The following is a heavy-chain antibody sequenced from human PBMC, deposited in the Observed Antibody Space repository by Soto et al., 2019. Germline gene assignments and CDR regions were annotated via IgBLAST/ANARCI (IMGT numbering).Heavy chain of an antibody. CDR2: IYYSGNT. Sequence: SETLSLTCTVSGGSISSYYWSWIRQPPGKGLEWIGYIYYSGNTNYNPSLRSRVTISVDTSKNQFSLKLSSVTAADTAVYYCARDSGYGDPFDYWGQGTLVTVSS. J-gene: IGHJ4*02. CDR3: ARDSGYGDPFDY. CDR1: GGSISSYY. D-gene: IGHD4-17*01. V-gene: IGHV4-59*01.